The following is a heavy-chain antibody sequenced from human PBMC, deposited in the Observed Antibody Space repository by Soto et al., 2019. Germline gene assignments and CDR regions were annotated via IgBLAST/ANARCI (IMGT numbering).Heavy chain of an antibody. CDR2: ISGSGGST. Sequence: EVQLLESGGGLVQPGGSLRLSCAASGFTFSSYAMSWVRQAPGKGLEWVSAISGSGGSTYYADSVKGRFTISRDNSKSTLHLQMNSLRAEDTAVYYCAKDHEAVAGSLDYWGQGTLVTVSS. CDR1: GFTFSSYA. J-gene: IGHJ4*02. V-gene: IGHV3-23*01. CDR3: AKDHEAVAGSLDY. D-gene: IGHD6-19*01.